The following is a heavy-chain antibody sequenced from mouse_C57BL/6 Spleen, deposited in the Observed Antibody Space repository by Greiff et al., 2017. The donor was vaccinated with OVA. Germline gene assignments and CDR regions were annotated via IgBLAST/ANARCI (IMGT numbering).Heavy chain of an antibody. CDR1: GFTFSDYG. D-gene: IGHD2-4*01. Sequence: EVQVVESGGGLVKPGGSLKLSCAASGFTFSDYGMHWVRQAPEKGLEWVAYISSGSSTIYYADTVKGRFTISRDNAKNTLFLQMTSLRSEDTAMYYCARPDDYDSYYFDYWGQGTTLTVSS. J-gene: IGHJ2*01. CDR3: ARPDDYDSYYFDY. CDR2: ISSGSSTI. V-gene: IGHV5-17*01.